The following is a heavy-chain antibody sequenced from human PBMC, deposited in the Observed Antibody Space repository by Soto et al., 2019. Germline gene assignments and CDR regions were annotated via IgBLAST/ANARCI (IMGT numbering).Heavy chain of an antibody. V-gene: IGHV4-39*01. CDR1: GGSISSSSYY. J-gene: IGHJ4*02. CDR2: IYYSGST. D-gene: IGHD3-22*01. Sequence: QLQLQESGPGLVKPSETLSLTCTVSGGSISSSSYYWGWIRQPPGKGLEWIGSIYYSGSTYYNPSLKSRVTISVDTSKNQFSLKLSSVTAADTAVYYCARHERNMIVVVSGDYWGQGTLVTVSS. CDR3: ARHERNMIVVVSGDY.